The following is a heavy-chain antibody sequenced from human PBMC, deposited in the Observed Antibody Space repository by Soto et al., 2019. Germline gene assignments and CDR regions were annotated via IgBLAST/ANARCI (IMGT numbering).Heavy chain of an antibody. Sequence: PGGSLRLSCAASGFTFSSYWMHWVRQAPGKGLVWVSRINSDGSSTSYADSVKGRFTISRDNAKNTLYLQMNSLRAEDTAVYYCAKGSDMGGYYYYGMDVWGQGTTVTVSS. CDR1: GFTFSSYW. V-gene: IGHV3-74*01. D-gene: IGHD2-15*01. CDR3: AKGSDMGGYYYYGMDV. CDR2: INSDGSST. J-gene: IGHJ6*02.